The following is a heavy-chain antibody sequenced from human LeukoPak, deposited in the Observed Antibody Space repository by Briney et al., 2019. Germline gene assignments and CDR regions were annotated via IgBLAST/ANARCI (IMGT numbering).Heavy chain of an antibody. CDR1: GGSFTDYY. CDR3: ARGTLVGYSSSSGPRHFDY. V-gene: IGHV4-34*01. J-gene: IGHJ4*02. Sequence: PSETLSLTCAVYGGSFTDYYWSWIRQTPGKGLEWIGEVNHSGTTNYNPSLKSRVTISVDTSKNQFSLKVTSVTAADTALYYCARGTLVGYSSSSGPRHFDYWGQGTLVTVSS. CDR2: VNHSGTT. D-gene: IGHD6-6*01.